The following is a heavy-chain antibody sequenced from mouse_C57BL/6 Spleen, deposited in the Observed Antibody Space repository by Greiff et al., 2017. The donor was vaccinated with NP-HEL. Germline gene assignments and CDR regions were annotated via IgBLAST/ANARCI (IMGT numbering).Heavy chain of an antibody. CDR3: ARKEATGGAMDD. CDR2: IWSGGST. Sequence: VKLMESGPGLVQPSQSLSITCTVSGFSLTSYGVHWVRQSPGKGLEWLGVIWSGGSTDYNAAFISRLSISKDNSKSQVFFKMNSLQADDTAIYYCARKEATGGAMDDWGQGTSVTVSS. V-gene: IGHV2-2*01. J-gene: IGHJ4*01. CDR1: GFSLTSYG. D-gene: IGHD3-2*02.